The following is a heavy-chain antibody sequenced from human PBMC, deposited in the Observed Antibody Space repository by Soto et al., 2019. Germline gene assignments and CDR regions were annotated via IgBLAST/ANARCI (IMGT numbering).Heavy chain of an antibody. CDR1: GFTFSSYG. J-gene: IGHJ4*02. V-gene: IGHV3-33*01. CDR2: IWYDGSNK. CDR3: ARDLIAVAAIDY. Sequence: QVQLVESGGGVVQPGRSLRLSCAASGFTFSSYGMHWVRQAPGKGLEWVAVIWYDGSNKYYADSVKGRFTISRDNSKNTLYLQMNSRRAEDTAVYYCARDLIAVAAIDYWGQGTLVTVSS. D-gene: IGHD6-19*01.